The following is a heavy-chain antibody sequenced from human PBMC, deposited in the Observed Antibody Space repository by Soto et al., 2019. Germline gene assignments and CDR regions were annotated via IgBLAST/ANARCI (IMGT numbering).Heavy chain of an antibody. CDR2: INYSGST. J-gene: IGHJ5*02. D-gene: IGHD2-21*02. Sequence: PSETLSLTCAVYGGSFSGYYWSWIRQPPGKGLEWIGDINYSGSTNYNPSLKSRVTVSVDTSKNQFSLKLSSVTAADTAVYYCARHPSDFWFDPWGQGTLVTVSS. CDR1: GGSFSGYY. V-gene: IGHV4-34*01. CDR3: ARHPSDFWFDP.